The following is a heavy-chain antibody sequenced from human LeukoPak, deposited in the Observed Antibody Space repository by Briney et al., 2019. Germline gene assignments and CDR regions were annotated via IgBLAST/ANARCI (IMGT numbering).Heavy chain of an antibody. D-gene: IGHD2-21*02. CDR3: TTTRNPIAYCGGDCYSRDFDY. J-gene: IGHJ4*02. Sequence: GGSLRLSCAASGFTFSNAWMSWVRQAPGKGLEWVGRIKSKTDGGTTDYAAPVKGRFTISRDDSKNTLYLQMNSLKTEDTAVYYCTTTRNPIAYCGGDCYSRDFDYWGQGTLVTVSS. CDR2: IKSKTDGGTT. CDR1: GFTFSNAW. V-gene: IGHV3-15*01.